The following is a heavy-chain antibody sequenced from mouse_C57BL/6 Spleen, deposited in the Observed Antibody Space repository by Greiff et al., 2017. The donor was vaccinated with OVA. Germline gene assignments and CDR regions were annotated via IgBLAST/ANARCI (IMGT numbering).Heavy chain of an antibody. CDR3: ARPMPPFAY. Sequence: DVMLVESGGGLVKPGGSLKLSCAASGFTFSDYGMHWVRQAPEKGLEWVAYISSGSSTIYYADKVKGRFTISRDNAKNTLFLQMTSLRSEDTAMYYCARPMPPFAYWGQGTLVTVSA. CDR2: ISSGSSTI. V-gene: IGHV5-17*01. CDR1: GFTFSDYG. D-gene: IGHD6-5*01. J-gene: IGHJ3*01.